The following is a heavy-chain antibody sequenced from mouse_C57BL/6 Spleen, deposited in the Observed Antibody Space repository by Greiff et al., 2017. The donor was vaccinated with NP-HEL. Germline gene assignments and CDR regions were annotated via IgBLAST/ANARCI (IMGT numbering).Heavy chain of an antibody. CDR2: IYPGSGNT. CDR1: GYTFTDYY. V-gene: IGHV1-76*01. J-gene: IGHJ3*01. D-gene: IGHD1-1*01. Sequence: QVHVKQSGAELVRPGASVKLSCKASGYTFTDYYINWVKQRPGQGLEWIARIYPGSGNTYYNEKFKGKATLTAEKSSSTAYMQLSSLTSEDSAVYFCARDYYGSSYEFAYWGQGTLVTVSA. CDR3: ARDYYGSSYEFAY.